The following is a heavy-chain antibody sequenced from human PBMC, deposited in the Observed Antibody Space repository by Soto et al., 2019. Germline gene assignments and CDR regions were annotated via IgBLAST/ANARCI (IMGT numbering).Heavy chain of an antibody. CDR3: ARIAVVVPAAIKGYYYMDV. J-gene: IGHJ6*03. V-gene: IGHV3-21*01. D-gene: IGHD2-2*01. Sequence: GGSLRLSCAASGFTFSSYSMNWVRQAPGKGLEWVSSISSSSSYIYYADSVKGRFTISRDNAKNSLYLQMNSLRAEDTAVYYCARIAVVVPAAIKGYYYMDVWGKGTTVTVSS. CDR1: GFTFSSYS. CDR2: ISSSSSYI.